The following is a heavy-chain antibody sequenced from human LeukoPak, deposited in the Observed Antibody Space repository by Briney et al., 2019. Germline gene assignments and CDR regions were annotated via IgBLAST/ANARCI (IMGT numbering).Heavy chain of an antibody. CDR1: GFTASNSY. J-gene: IGHJ6*03. D-gene: IGHD1-14*01. CDR2: TYSAGFT. V-gene: IGHV3-53*01. Sequence: GGSLRLSCAASGFTASNSYMTRVRQAPDKGLEWVSLTYSAGFTYYPDSVKGRFTISRDIAKNTVFLQMNSLRVEDTAVYYCARGGGHQPTYYQYLDVWGKGTTVTVSS. CDR3: ARGGGHQPTYYQYLDV.